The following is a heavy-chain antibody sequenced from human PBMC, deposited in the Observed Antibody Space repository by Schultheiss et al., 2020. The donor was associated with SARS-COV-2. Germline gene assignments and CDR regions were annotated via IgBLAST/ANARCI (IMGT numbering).Heavy chain of an antibody. D-gene: IGHD4/OR15-4a*01. CDR1: GGTFSSYA. Sequence: SVKVSCKASGGTFSSYAISWVRQAPGQGLEWMGGIIPIFGTANYAQKFQGRVTITADKSTSTAYMELSSLRSEDTAVYYCARSNVEGYYYYYYMDVWGKGTTVTVSS. CDR3: ARSNVEGYYYYYYMDV. V-gene: IGHV1-69*06. CDR2: IIPIFGTA. J-gene: IGHJ6*03.